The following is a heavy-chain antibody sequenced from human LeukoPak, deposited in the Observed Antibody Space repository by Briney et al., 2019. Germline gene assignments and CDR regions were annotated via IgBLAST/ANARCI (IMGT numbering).Heavy chain of an antibody. Sequence: PGGSLRLSCAASGFTFSSYAMHWVRQAPGKGLEWVAVISYDGSNKYYADSVKGRFTISRDNSKNTLYLQMNSLRAEDTAVYYCARDVDSYYDILTGTIDYWGQGTLVTVSS. V-gene: IGHV3-30-3*01. D-gene: IGHD3-9*01. CDR1: GFTFSSYA. CDR2: ISYDGSNK. J-gene: IGHJ4*02. CDR3: ARDVDSYYDILTGTIDY.